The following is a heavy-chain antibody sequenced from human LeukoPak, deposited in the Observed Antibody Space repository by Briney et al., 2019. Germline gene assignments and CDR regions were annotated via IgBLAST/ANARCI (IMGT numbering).Heavy chain of an antibody. CDR2: TYYTGST. V-gene: IGHV4-59*01. D-gene: IGHD1-14*01. Sequence: PSETLSLTCSVSGGSISTYYWSWIRQPPGKGLEWIGNTYYTGSTNYNPSLKSRVAISVDTSKNQFSLKLSSVTAADTAVYYCARGPFNRFDYWGQGSLVTLSS. CDR1: GGSISTYY. CDR3: ARGPFNRFDY. J-gene: IGHJ4*02.